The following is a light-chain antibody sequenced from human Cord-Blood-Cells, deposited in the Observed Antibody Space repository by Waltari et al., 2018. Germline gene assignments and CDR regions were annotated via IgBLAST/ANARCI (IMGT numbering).Light chain of an antibody. V-gene: IGKV3-11*01. CDR2: DAP. CDR3: QQRSNWPLT. CDR1: QSVSSY. J-gene: IGKJ4*01. Sequence: EIVLTQSPATLSLSPGERATLSCRASQSVSSYLACYQQKPGQAPRLLIYDAPNRATGIPARFSGSGSGTDFTLTISSPEPEYFAVYYCQQRSNWPLTFGGGTKVEIK.